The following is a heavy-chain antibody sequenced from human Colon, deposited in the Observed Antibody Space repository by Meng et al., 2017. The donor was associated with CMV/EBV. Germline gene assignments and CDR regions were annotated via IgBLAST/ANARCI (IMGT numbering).Heavy chain of an antibody. CDR2: VIPILGVA. CDR3: AMGSSAVGFGS. Sequence: VSCKASGGTLSGNAISWMRRAPGKGLEWMGKVIPILGVAYKTEKFQGRVAITADKSTNTAYMELSGLRSEDTALYYCAMGSSAVGFGSWGQGTLVTVS. D-gene: IGHD6-6*01. CDR1: GGTLSGNA. J-gene: IGHJ5*01. V-gene: IGHV1-69*04.